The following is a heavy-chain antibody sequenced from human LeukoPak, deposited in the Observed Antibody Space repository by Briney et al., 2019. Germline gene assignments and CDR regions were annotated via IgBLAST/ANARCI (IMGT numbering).Heavy chain of an antibody. V-gene: IGHV3-23*01. J-gene: IGHJ4*02. D-gene: IGHD5-12*01. CDR1: GLIFSSYA. Sequence: GGSLRLSCAASGLIFSSYALSWVRQAPGKGLEWVSAISVSGGSTYYAESVKGRYTIARDNSKNTLYLQMNSLNAEDTSVYYCAKPLLGGYDHFDYWGQGTLVTVSS. CDR3: AKPLLGGYDHFDY. CDR2: ISVSGGST.